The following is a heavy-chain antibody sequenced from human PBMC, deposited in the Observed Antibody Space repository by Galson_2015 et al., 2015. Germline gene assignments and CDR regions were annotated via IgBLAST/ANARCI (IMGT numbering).Heavy chain of an antibody. V-gene: IGHV3-30*02. CDR2: IQNDGSTI. Sequence: SLRLSCAASGLTFRSYGMQWVRQAPGKGLEWVAFIQNDGSTIYTDSVKGRFTISRDNSKNTVHLQVNSLGDDDTAMYYCAREASGRWLGGLEYRGQGTLVTVSS. J-gene: IGHJ4*02. CDR3: AREASGRWLGGLEY. D-gene: IGHD6-19*01. CDR1: GLTFRSYG.